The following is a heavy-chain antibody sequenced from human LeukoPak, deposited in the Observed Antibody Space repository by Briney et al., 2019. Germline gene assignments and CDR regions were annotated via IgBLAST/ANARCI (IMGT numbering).Heavy chain of an antibody. D-gene: IGHD2-2*02. CDR1: GFTFSDYY. V-gene: IGHV3-11*01. CDR2: ISSSGSTI. CDR3: AGAHCSSTNCYTHSGYDDAFDI. Sequence: PGGSLRLSCAASGFTFSDYYMSWIRQAPGKGLEWVSYISSSGSTIYYADSVKGRFTISRDNAKNSLYLQMNSLRAEDTAVYYCAGAHCSSTNCYTHSGYDDAFDIWGQGTMVTVSS. J-gene: IGHJ3*02.